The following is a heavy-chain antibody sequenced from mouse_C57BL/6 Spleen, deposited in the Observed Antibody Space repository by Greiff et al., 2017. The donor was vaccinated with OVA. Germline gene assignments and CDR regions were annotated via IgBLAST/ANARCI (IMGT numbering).Heavy chain of an antibody. CDR1: GYSFTDYN. D-gene: IGHD1-1*01. Sequence: EVQLQQSGPELVKPGASVKISCKASGYSFTDYNMNWVKQSNGKSLEWIGVINPNYGTTSYNQKFKGKATLTVDQSSSTAYMQLNSLTSEDSAVYYCASPNYYGSSYGFDYWGQGTTLTVSS. J-gene: IGHJ2*01. CDR2: INPNYGTT. CDR3: ASPNYYGSSYGFDY. V-gene: IGHV1-39*01.